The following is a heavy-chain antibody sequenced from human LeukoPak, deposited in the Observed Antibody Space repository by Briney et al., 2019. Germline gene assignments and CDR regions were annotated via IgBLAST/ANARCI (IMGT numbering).Heavy chain of an antibody. Sequence: SVKVSCKASGGTFSTYAINWGRQAPGQGLEWMGGIIPIFGTANYAQKLQGRVTITADESTTTAYMDLSSLRSEDTAVYYCARRAPTLDGSNLYYFDYWGQGTLVTVSS. CDR2: IIPIFGTA. J-gene: IGHJ4*02. V-gene: IGHV1-69*01. D-gene: IGHD5-24*01. CDR1: GGTFSTYA. CDR3: ARRAPTLDGSNLYYFDY.